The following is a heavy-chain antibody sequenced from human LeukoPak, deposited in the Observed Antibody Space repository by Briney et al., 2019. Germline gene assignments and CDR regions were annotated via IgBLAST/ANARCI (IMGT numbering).Heavy chain of an antibody. CDR3: ARRQEFDY. J-gene: IGHJ4*02. CDR2: IKQDGGAK. V-gene: IGHV3-7*01. Sequence: GGSLRLSCAASGFTFTNYWMNWLRQAPGKGLEWVANIKQDGGAKNYVDSVKGRFTISRDNAKNSLYLQMNNLRAEDTAVYYCARRQEFDYWGQGTLVTVSS. CDR1: GFTFTNYW.